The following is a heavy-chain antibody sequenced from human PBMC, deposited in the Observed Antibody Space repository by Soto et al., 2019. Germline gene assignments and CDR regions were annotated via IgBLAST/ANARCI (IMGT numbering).Heavy chain of an antibody. CDR1: GGSISSGGYS. V-gene: IGHV4-30-2*01. D-gene: IGHD3-22*01. CDR3: ARHLTDYYDSSGYLASFDP. J-gene: IGHJ5*02. CDR2: IYHSGST. Sequence: SETLSLTCAVSGGSISSGGYSWSWIRQPPGKGLEWIGYIYHSGSTYYNPSLKSRVTISVDRSKNQFSLKLSSVTAADTAVYYCARHLTDYYDSSGYLASFDPWGQGTLVTVSS.